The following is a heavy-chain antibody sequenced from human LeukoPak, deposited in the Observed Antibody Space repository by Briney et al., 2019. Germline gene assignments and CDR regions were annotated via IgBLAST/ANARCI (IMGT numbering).Heavy chain of an antibody. CDR2: ISPNSGDT. Sequence: ASVKVSCTASGYTFNAYYLHWARQAPGQGLEWMGWISPNSGDTKYAQKFQGRVTMTGDTSISTAYMELSRLRFDDTAVYYCAILRLSTGLWWFFDLWGRGTLVTVSS. CDR1: GYTFNAYY. J-gene: IGHJ2*01. D-gene: IGHD2-8*02. V-gene: IGHV1-2*02. CDR3: AILRLSTGLWWFFDL.